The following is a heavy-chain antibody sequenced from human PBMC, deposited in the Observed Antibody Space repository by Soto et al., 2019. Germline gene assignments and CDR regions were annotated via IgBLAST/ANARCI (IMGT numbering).Heavy chain of an antibody. CDR3: ARDRYSSSWYYYGMDV. D-gene: IGHD6-13*01. Sequence: ASVKVSCKASGYTFTSYGISWVLQAPGQGLEWMGWISAYNGDTNYAQKLQGRVTMTTDTSTNTAYMELRSLRSDDTAVYFCARDRYSSSWYYYGMDVWGQGTTVTVSS. J-gene: IGHJ6*02. CDR1: GYTFTSYG. CDR2: ISAYNGDT. V-gene: IGHV1-18*01.